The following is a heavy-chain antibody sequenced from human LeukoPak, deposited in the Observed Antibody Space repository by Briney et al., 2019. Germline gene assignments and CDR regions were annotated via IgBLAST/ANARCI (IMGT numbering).Heavy chain of an antibody. CDR2: ARAGPTET. J-gene: IGHJ4*02. D-gene: IGHD2-2*01. CDR1: GYTFSAYA. Sequence: ASVKVSCKASGYTFSAYAVHWVRQAPGQSLEWMGWARAGPTETPYSQKFQGRVTITTDESTSTAYMELSSLRSEDTAVYYCARGFGASWDSGTDYWGQGTLVTVSS. V-gene: IGHV1-3*01. CDR3: ARGFGASWDSGTDY.